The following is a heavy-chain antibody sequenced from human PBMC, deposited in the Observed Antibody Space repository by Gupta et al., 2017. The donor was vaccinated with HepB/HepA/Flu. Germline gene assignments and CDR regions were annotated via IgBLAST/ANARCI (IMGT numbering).Heavy chain of an antibody. D-gene: IGHD3-3*01. CDR1: GFTFSSYG. V-gene: IGHV3-30*18. CDR3: AKEGDFWSGYSIDY. Sequence: QVQLVESGGGVVQPGRSLRLSCAASGFTFSSYGMHWVRQAPGKGLEWVAVISYDGSNKYYADSVKGRFTISRDNSKNTLYLQMNSLRAEDTAVYYCAKEGDFWSGYSIDYWGQGTLVTVSS. CDR2: ISYDGSNK. J-gene: IGHJ4*02.